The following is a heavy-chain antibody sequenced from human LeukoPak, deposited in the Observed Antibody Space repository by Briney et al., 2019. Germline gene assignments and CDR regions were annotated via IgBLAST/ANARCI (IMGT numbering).Heavy chain of an antibody. D-gene: IGHD3-10*01. Sequence: SETLSLSCTVSGGSISSYYWSWIRQPPGKGLEWIGYIYYSGSTNYNPSLKSRVTISVDTSKNQFSLKLSSVTAADTALYYCARERYDYGSGSFFDYWGQGTLVTVSS. V-gene: IGHV4-59*01. CDR2: IYYSGST. J-gene: IGHJ4*02. CDR1: GGSISSYY. CDR3: ARERYDYGSGSFFDY.